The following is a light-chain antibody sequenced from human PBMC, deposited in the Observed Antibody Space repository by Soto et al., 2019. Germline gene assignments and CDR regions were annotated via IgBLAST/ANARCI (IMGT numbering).Light chain of an antibody. V-gene: IGKV3-15*01. CDR2: DIS. CDR3: QQYNTWPS. J-gene: IGKJ5*01. Sequence: VMTQSPAALSVSPGEGVILSCRASQSVRRKLAWYQQKSGQAPRLLIYDISNRATGVPARFSGSGSATEFTLTIRSLQSEDFAVYFCQQYNTWPSFGQGTQLEIK. CDR1: QSVRRK.